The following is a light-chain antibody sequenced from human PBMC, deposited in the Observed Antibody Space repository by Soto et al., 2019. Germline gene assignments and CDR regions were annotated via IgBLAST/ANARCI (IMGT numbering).Light chain of an antibody. V-gene: IGKV1-39*01. CDR2: AVS. CDR3: QQFYDYPLT. J-gene: IGKJ4*01. Sequence: DIQMTQSPSSLSASVGDRVTITCRASQSISSYLNWYQQKPGKAPELLIYAVSYLQSGVPSRFSGSGSGADFTLTISSLQPEDFATYYCQQFYDYPLTFGGGTKVDIK. CDR1: QSISSY.